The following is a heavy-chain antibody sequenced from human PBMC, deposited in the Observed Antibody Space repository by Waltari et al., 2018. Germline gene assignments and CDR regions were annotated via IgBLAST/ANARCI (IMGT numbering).Heavy chain of an antibody. V-gene: IGHV4-39*07. J-gene: IGHJ2*01. CDR3: ARENTVTASSYWYFDL. CDR2: VYYSGNT. D-gene: IGHD4-17*01. CDR1: VASIWRSDFY. Sequence: QLHLQESAPRLVKPSETLSLTCTVSVASIWRSDFYWRWIRQSPGKGLEWIGTVYYSGNTYYSPSRKGRVTVSLDTSRNQFSLTLNSVTAADTAVYFCARENTVTASSYWYFDLWGRGTLVTVSS.